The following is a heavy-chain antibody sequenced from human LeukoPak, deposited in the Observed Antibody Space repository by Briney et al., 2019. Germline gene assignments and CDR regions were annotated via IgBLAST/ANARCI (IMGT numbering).Heavy chain of an antibody. J-gene: IGHJ6*02. CDR1: GYTFTSYG. V-gene: IGHV1-18*01. D-gene: IGHD2-2*01. CDR2: ISAYNGNT. CDR3: ARGWDIVVVPAATSYYYYYGMDV. Sequence: ASVKASCKASGYTFTSYGISWVRQAPGQGLEWMGWISAYNGNTNYAQKLQGRVTMTTDTSTSTAYMELRSLRSDDTAVYYCARGWDIVVVPAATSYYYYYGMDVWGQGTTVTVSS.